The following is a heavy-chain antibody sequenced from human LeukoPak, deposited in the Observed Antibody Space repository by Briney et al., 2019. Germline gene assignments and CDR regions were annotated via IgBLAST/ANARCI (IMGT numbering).Heavy chain of an antibody. V-gene: IGHV4-39*07. D-gene: IGHD1-26*01. CDR1: GGSISSSSYY. Sequence: SETLSLTCTVSGGSISSSSYYWGWIRQPPGKGLEWIGSIYYSGSTYYNPSLKSRVTISVDTSKNQFSLKLSSVTAADTAVYYCARDPTLGTRRDSGSFHWGQGTLVNVSS. CDR2: IYYSGST. J-gene: IGHJ4*02. CDR3: ARDPTLGTRRDSGSFH.